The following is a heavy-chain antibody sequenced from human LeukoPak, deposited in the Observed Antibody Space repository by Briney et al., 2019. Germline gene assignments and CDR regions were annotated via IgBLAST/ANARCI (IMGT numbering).Heavy chain of an antibody. CDR3: ARVGPRSGGSYHAFDI. J-gene: IGHJ3*02. CDR2: IIPIFGTA. D-gene: IGHD2-15*01. V-gene: IGHV1-69*05. Sequence: ASVKVSCKASGGTFSSYAISWVRQAPGQGLEWMGGIIPIFGTANYAQKFQGRVTITTDESTSTAYMELSSLRSEDTAVYYCARVGPRSGGSYHAFDIWGQGTMVTVSS. CDR1: GGTFSSYA.